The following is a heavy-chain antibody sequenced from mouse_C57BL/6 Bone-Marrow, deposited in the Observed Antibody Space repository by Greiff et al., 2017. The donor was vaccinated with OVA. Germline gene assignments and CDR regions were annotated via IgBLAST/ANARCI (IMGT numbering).Heavy chain of an antibody. CDR2: IDPNSGGT. D-gene: IGHD2-4*01. CDR1: GYTFTSYW. J-gene: IGHJ1*03. V-gene: IGHV1-72*01. Sequence: QVQLQQPGAELVKPGASVTLSCKASGYTFTSYWMHWVKQRPGRGLEWIGRIDPNSGGTKYNEKFKSKATLTVDKPSSTAYMQLSSLTSEDSAVYYCARESTMITPYWYFDVWGTGTTVTVSS. CDR3: ARESTMITPYWYFDV.